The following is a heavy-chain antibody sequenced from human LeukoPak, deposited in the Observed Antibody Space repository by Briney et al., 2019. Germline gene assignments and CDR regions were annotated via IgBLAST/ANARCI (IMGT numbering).Heavy chain of an antibody. Sequence: GGSLRLSCAASGFTFSTYTMNWVCQAPGKGLEWVSSISSSGSDIHYGDSVRGRFTISRDNPKNSLYLQMSSLRAEDTAVYYCARDPNGFYSAWGQGTLVTVSS. CDR3: ARDPNGFYSA. V-gene: IGHV3-21*01. J-gene: IGHJ5*02. CDR2: ISSSGSDI. D-gene: IGHD2-8*01. CDR1: GFTFSTYT.